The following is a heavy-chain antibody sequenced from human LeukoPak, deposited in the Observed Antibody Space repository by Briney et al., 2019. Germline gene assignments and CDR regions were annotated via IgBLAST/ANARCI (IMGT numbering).Heavy chain of an antibody. V-gene: IGHV4-38-2*02. Sequence: SETLSLTCTVSDYSISSSYYWGWIRQPPGKGLEWFGIIYHSGSTYYNPSLKSRVTISVDTSKNQFSPKLSSVTAADTAVYYCARQKTRYCSGGSCYSGFVYWGQGTLVTVSS. CDR2: IYHSGST. J-gene: IGHJ4*02. D-gene: IGHD2-15*01. CDR1: DYSISSSYY. CDR3: ARQKTRYCSGGSCYSGFVY.